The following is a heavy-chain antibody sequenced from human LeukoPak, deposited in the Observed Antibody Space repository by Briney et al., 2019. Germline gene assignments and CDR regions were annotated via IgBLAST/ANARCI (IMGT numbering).Heavy chain of an antibody. CDR3: ARVIGGIVNWFDP. CDR1: GDSVSSNSAA. J-gene: IGHJ5*02. Sequence: SQTLSLTCAISGDSVSSNSAAWNWIMQSPSRGLDWLGRTYYRSKLYNDYAVSVKSRITINPDTSKNQFSLQLNSVTPEDTAVYYCARVIGGIVNWFDPWGQGTLVTVSS. V-gene: IGHV6-1*01. CDR2: TYYRSKLYN. D-gene: IGHD1-26*01.